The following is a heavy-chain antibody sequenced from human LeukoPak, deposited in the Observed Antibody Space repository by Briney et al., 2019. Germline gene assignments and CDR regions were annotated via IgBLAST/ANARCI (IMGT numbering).Heavy chain of an antibody. CDR2: ISSSSSYI. CDR3: ARESRTTISPKLDY. CDR1: GFTFSSYS. D-gene: IGHD5-24*01. V-gene: IGHV3-21*01. Sequence: GGSLRLSXAASGFTFSSYSMNWVRQAPGKGLEWVSSISSSSSYIDYADSVKGRFTISRDNAKNSLYLQMNSLRAEDTAVYYCARESRTTISPKLDYWGQGTLVTVSS. J-gene: IGHJ4*02.